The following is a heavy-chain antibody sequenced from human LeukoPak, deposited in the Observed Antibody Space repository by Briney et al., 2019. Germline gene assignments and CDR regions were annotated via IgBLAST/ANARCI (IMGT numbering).Heavy chain of an antibody. CDR1: GFTFSSYS. Sequence: GGSLRLSCAASGFTFSSYSMNWVRQAPGKGLEWVSYISSSSSTIYYADSVKGRFTISRDNAKNSLYLQMNSLRAEDTAVYYCARDQGEGYSSGWYGKYFQHWGQGTLVTVSS. CDR3: ARDQGEGYSSGWYGKYFQH. CDR2: ISSSSSTI. V-gene: IGHV3-48*04. D-gene: IGHD6-19*01. J-gene: IGHJ1*01.